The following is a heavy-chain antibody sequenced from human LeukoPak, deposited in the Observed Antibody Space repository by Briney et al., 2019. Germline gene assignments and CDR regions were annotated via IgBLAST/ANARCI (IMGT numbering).Heavy chain of an antibody. Sequence: GASVKVSCKASGYTFTGYYMHWVRQAPGQGLEWMGWINPNSGGTNYAQKFQGRVTMTRDTSISTAYMELSRLRSDDTAVYYCARGAAAREEYFDYWGQGTLVTVSS. CDR3: ARGAAAREEYFDY. D-gene: IGHD6-13*01. V-gene: IGHV1-2*02. CDR1: GYTFTGYY. J-gene: IGHJ4*02. CDR2: INPNSGGT.